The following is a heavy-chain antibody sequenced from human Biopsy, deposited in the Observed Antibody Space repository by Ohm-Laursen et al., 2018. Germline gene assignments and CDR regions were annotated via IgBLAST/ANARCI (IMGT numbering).Heavy chain of an antibody. J-gene: IGHJ4*02. CDR3: ARDTGTMVRGVLYQ. V-gene: IGHV3-9*01. CDR1: GFNLGDYA. Sequence: SLRLSCAAPGFNLGDYAMHWVRHVPGKGLEWVSGIKWNSGKIDYADSVKGRFTISRDNAKNSLYLHMNSLRTEDSAFYYCARDTGTMVRGVLYQWGQGTQVTVSS. D-gene: IGHD3-10*01. CDR2: IKWNSGKI.